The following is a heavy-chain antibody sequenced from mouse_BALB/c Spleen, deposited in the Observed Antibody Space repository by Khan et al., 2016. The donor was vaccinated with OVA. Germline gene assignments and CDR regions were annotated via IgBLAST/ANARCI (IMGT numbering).Heavy chain of an antibody. CDR3: ARSASDGNYVAAWFAY. CDR2: INPYNGGT. CDR1: GDSFTGYT. J-gene: IGHJ3*01. Sequence: EVQLQQSGPELVKPGGSMKISCKASGDSFTGYTMNWMKQSHGKNLEWIGLINPYNGGTSYNQKFKGKATLTVDKSSSTAYMELLSLTSEDSAVYYCARSASDGNYVAAWFAYWGQGTLVTVSA. D-gene: IGHD2-1*01. V-gene: IGHV1-18*01.